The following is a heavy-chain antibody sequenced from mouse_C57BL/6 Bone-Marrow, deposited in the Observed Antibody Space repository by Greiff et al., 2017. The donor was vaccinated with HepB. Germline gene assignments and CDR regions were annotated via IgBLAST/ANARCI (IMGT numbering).Heavy chain of an antibody. J-gene: IGHJ4*01. D-gene: IGHD1-1*01. CDR2: ISSGGSYT. CDR3: SRHATTVVADY. CDR1: GFTFSSYG. Sequence: EVQVVESGGDLVKPGGSLKLSCAASGFTFSSYGMSWVRQTPDKRLEWVATISSGGSYTYYPDSVKGRFTISRDNAKNTLYLQMSSLKSEDTAMSFCSRHATTVVADYWGQGTSVTVSS. V-gene: IGHV5-6*01.